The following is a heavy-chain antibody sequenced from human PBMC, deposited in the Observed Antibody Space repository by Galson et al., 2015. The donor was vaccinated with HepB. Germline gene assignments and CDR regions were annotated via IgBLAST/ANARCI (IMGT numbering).Heavy chain of an antibody. V-gene: IGHV3-7*01. D-gene: IGHD5-12*01. CDR1: GFTFSSYW. CDR2: IKQDGSEK. J-gene: IGHJ3*02. CDR3: ARSSPEWLRFLGHDAFDI. Sequence: SLRLSCAASGFTFSSYWMSWVRQAPGKGLEWVANIKQDGSEKYYVDSVKGRFTISRDNAKNSLYLQMNSLRAEDTAVYYYARSSPEWLRFLGHDAFDIWGQGTMVTVSS.